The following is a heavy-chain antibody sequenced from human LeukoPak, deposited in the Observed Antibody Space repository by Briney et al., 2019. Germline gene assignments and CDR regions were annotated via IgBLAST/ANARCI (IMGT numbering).Heavy chain of an antibody. Sequence: PSETLSLTCTVSGGSLSSSDHYWSWIRQPPGKGLEWIAYIYYSGTAYYNPSLKSRVSISVDTSKNQFSLKLSSATAADTAVYYCARGDSSSWSFTIWGQGTLVTVSS. V-gene: IGHV4-30-4*01. CDR3: ARGDSSSWSFTI. CDR2: IYYSGTA. D-gene: IGHD6-13*01. CDR1: GGSLSSSDHY. J-gene: IGHJ4*02.